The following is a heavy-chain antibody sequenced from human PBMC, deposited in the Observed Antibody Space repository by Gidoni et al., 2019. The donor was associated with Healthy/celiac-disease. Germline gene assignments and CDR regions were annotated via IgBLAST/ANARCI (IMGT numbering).Heavy chain of an antibody. J-gene: IGHJ4*02. CDR1: GFTFSSYA. CDR3: ASHQAYDSSVXPXY. D-gene: IGHD3-22*01. V-gene: IGHV3-23*01. Sequence: EVQLLESGGGLVQPGGSLRLSCAASGFTFSSYAMSWVRQAPGKGLEWVSAISGSGGSTYYADSVKGRFTISRDNSKNTLYLQMNSLRAEDTAVYYCASHQAYDSSVXPXYWGQGTLVTVSS. CDR2: ISGSGGST.